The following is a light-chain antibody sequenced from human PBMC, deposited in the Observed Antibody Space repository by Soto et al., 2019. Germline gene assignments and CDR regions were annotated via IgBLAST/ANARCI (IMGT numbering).Light chain of an antibody. CDR3: QQYDQLQIT. J-gene: IGKJ4*01. V-gene: IGKV1-33*01. CDR1: QDISKY. CDR2: DVF. Sequence: DIQMTQSASSLPASVGDTVTISCQASQDISKYLNWFQQKPGKAPKLLIYDVFNVETGVPSRFSGRGSGTDFTLIISNLQPEDLATYYCQQYDQLQITFGGGTKVDI.